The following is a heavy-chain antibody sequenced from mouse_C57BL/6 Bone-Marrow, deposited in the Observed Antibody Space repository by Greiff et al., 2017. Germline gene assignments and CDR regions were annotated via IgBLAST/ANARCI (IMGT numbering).Heavy chain of an antibody. J-gene: IGHJ4*01. CDR3: ARSGDYGDYYAMDY. V-gene: IGHV1-69*01. CDR2: IDPSDSYT. CDR1: GYTFTSYW. D-gene: IGHD2-4*01. Sequence: VQLQQPGAELVMPGASVKLSCKASGYTFTSYWMHWVKQRPGQGLEWIGEIDPSDSYTNYNQKFKGKSTLTVDKSSSTAYMQLSSLTSEDSAVXYCARSGDYGDYYAMDYWGQGTSVTVSS.